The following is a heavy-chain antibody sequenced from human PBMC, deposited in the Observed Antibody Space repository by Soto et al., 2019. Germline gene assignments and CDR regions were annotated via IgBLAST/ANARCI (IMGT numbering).Heavy chain of an antibody. CDR1: GGSISSSSYY. CDR2: IYYSGST. J-gene: IGHJ4*02. Sequence: SETLSLTCTVSGGSISSSSYYWGWIRQPPGKGLEWIGSIYYSGSTYYNPSLKSRVTISVDTSKNQFSLKLSSVTAADTAVYYCARHGSEPPSPYYDFWSGYPHFDYWGQGTPVTVSS. D-gene: IGHD3-3*01. V-gene: IGHV4-39*01. CDR3: ARHGSEPPSPYYDFWSGYPHFDY.